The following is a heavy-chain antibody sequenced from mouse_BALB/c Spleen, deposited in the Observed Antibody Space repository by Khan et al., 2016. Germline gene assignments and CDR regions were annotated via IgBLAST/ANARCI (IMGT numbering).Heavy chain of an antibody. D-gene: IGHD3-2*01. V-gene: IGHV3-8*02. Sequence: VQLKESGPSLVKPSQTLSLSCSVTGDSITSGYWNWIRKFPGNKLEYMGYISYSGSTYYNPSLKSRISITRDTSKNQYYLQLNSVTTEDTATYYCASYDSSASFFDYWGQGTTLTVSS. J-gene: IGHJ2*01. CDR3: ASYDSSASFFDY. CDR2: ISYSGST. CDR1: GDSITSGY.